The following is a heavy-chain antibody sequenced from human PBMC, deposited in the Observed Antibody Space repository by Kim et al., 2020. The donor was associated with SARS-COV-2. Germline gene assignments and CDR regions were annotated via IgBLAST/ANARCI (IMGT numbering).Heavy chain of an antibody. J-gene: IGHJ6*02. D-gene: IGHD5-12*01. CDR1: GFIFNDYG. CDR2: IWHDGINK. Sequence: GGSLRLSCAASGFIFNDYGMHWVRQAPGKGLEWVAFIWHDGINKYYADSVKGLFTISRDNSKNTLYLQMNSLRDEDTAVYYCARDEGSRSGSRLFYYYGMAFWREGTAVTVSS. CDR3: ARDEGSRSGSRLFYYYGMAF. V-gene: IGHV3-33*01.